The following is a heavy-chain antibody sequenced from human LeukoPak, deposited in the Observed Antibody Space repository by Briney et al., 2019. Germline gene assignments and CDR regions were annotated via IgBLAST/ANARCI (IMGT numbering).Heavy chain of an antibody. CDR3: AKPQAGIVVVPAAIEAVD. Sequence: PGRSLRLSCAASGFTFSSYGMHWVRQAPGKGLEWVAVISYDGSNKYYADSVKGRFTISRDNSKNTLSLQMNSLRAEDTAVYYCAKPQAGIVVVPAAIEAVDWGQGTLVTVSS. D-gene: IGHD2-2*01. CDR1: GFTFSSYG. V-gene: IGHV3-30*18. CDR2: ISYDGSNK. J-gene: IGHJ4*02.